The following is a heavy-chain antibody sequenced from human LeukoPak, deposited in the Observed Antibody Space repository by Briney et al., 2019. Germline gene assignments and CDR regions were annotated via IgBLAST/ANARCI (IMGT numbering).Heavy chain of an antibody. Sequence: ASVKVSCKASGYTXTDYFLHWVRQAPGQRLEWMGWINPNSGDTKYAQKFQGRVTMTRVTSIATAYMELNRLRSDDTAVYYCARGFQRLEHWDWLDPWGQGTLVTVAS. CDR3: ARGFQRLEHWDWLDP. D-gene: IGHD6-25*01. CDR1: GYTXTDYF. V-gene: IGHV1-2*02. J-gene: IGHJ5*02. CDR2: INPNSGDT.